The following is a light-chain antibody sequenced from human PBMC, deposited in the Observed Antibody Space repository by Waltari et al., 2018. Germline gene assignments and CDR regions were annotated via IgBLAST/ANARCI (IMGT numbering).Light chain of an antibody. J-gene: IGLJ2*01. CDR3: RSYTSSTTGI. CDR1: SSDVGGLKY. Sequence: SALTQPDSVSGSLGQSITISCTGTSSDVGGLKYVSWYQQHPGKAPKVIIYDVSKPASGVANRVYGCKSGYSASLTISGLQSEDEADYYCRSYTSSTTGIFGGGTRLTVL. V-gene: IGLV2-14*01. CDR2: DVS.